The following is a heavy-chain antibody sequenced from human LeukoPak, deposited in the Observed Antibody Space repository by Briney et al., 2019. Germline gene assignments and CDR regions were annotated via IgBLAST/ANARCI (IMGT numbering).Heavy chain of an antibody. CDR3: ARGSYDSSGKSIYYYYYGMDV. V-gene: IGHV4-4*07. CDR2: IYTSGST. J-gene: IGHJ6*02. CDR1: GGSISSYY. Sequence: SETLSLTCTVSGGSISSYYWSWIRQPAGKGLEWIGRIYTSGSTNYNPSLKSRVTMSVDTSKNQFPLKLSSVTAADTAVYYCARGSYDSSGKSIYYYYYGMDVWGQGTTVTVSS. D-gene: IGHD3-22*01.